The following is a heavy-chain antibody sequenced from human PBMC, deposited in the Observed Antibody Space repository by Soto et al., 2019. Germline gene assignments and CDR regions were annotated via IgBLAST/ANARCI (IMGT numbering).Heavy chain of an antibody. CDR1: GGSFSGYY. Sequence: SETLSLTCAVYGGSFSGYYWSWIRQPPGKGLEWIGEINHSGSTNYNPSLKSRVTISVDTSKNQFSLKLRSVTAADTAVYYCARGPSRGRKAYYGMDVWGQGTTVTVSS. CDR3: ARGPSRGRKAYYGMDV. V-gene: IGHV4-34*01. CDR2: INHSGST. J-gene: IGHJ6*02. D-gene: IGHD3-16*01.